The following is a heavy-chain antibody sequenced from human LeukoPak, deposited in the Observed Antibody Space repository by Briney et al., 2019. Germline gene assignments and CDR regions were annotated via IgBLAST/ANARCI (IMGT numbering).Heavy chain of an antibody. J-gene: IGHJ5*02. CDR3: ARYSSSEGWFDP. CDR2: MHYSGSS. V-gene: IGHV4-39*01. Sequence: SETLSLTCTVSGDSISSSSYYWGWLRQPPGKGLEWMGIMHYSGSSSYNSSLQSRVTISVDTSKNQFSLRLSSVTAADTAMYYCARYSSSEGWFDPWGQGTLVTVSS. CDR1: GDSISSSSYY. D-gene: IGHD6-13*01.